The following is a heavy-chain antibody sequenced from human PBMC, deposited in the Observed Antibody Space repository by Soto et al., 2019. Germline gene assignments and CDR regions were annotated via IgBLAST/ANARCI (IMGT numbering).Heavy chain of an antibody. CDR2: ISSSGDST. Sequence: GGSLRLSCAASGFTFSSYAVSWVRQAPGKGLEWVSGISSSGDSTYYADSVKGRFTISRDNSKNTLYLEMNSLRAEDTAVYYCAKVGDSSFRWYYFDYWGQGTLVTVSS. CDR3: AKVGDSSFRWYYFDY. V-gene: IGHV3-23*01. D-gene: IGHD1-20*01. CDR1: GFTFSSYA. J-gene: IGHJ4*02.